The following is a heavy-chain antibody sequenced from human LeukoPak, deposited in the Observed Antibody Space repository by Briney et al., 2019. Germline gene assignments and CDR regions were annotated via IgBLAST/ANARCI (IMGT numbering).Heavy chain of an antibody. CDR3: AKDPLAGYSYGSVD. Sequence: GGSLRLSCAVSGFTFSSYAMSWVRQAPGKGLEWVSAISGSGGSTYYADSVKGRFTISRDNSKNTLYLQMNSLRAEDTAVYYCAKDPLAGYSYGSVDWGEGDLVTVSS. CDR2: ISGSGGST. J-gene: IGHJ4*02. V-gene: IGHV3-23*01. CDR1: GFTFSSYA. D-gene: IGHD5-18*01.